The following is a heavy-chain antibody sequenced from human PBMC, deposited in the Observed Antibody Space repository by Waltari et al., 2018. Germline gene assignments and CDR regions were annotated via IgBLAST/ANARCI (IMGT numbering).Heavy chain of an antibody. V-gene: IGHV3-74*01. J-gene: IGHJ3*02. CDR1: GFAISSHW. CDR3: VRSRDDAVNAFDI. CDR2: ISTDGRIT. D-gene: IGHD4-17*01. Sequence: EVQLVESGGDLVQPGGSLRLSCAASGFAISSHWMHWVRQAPGKGLVWVSRISTDGRITNYADSVKGRFTISRDNAKNTLYLQMNSLRAEDTATFYCVRSRDDAVNAFDIWGQGTMVTVSS.